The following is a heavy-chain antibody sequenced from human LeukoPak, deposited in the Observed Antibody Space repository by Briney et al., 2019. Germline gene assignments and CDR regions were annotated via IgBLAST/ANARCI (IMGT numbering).Heavy chain of an antibody. V-gene: IGHV4-30-4*01. CDR2: IYYSGST. Sequence: SETLSLTCTVSGGSLSSGDYYWSWIRQPPGKGLEWIGYIYYSGSTYYNPSLKSRVTISVDTSKNQFSLKLSSVTAADTAVYCCARAVLRFLEWLFPLPTNWFDPWGQGTLVTVSS. CDR1: GGSLSSGDYY. CDR3: ARAVLRFLEWLFPLPTNWFDP. D-gene: IGHD3-3*01. J-gene: IGHJ5*02.